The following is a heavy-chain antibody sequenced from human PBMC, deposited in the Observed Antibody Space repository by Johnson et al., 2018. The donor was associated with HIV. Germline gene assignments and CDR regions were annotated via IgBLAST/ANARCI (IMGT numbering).Heavy chain of an antibody. CDR3: AKCIWGRSLIDAFDI. D-gene: IGHD3-16*01. CDR2: MWYDGSNK. Sequence: QVQLVESGGGVIQPGRSLRLSCAASGFTFRNYGMHWVRQAPGKGLEWVAVMWYDGSNKYYADSVKGRFTISRDTSKNTVYLQMNSLRAEDTAIYYCAKCIWGRSLIDAFDIWGQGTMVTVSS. J-gene: IGHJ3*02. V-gene: IGHV3-33*03. CDR1: GFTFRNYG.